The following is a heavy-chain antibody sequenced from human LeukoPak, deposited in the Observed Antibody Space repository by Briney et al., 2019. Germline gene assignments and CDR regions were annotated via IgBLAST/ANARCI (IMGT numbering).Heavy chain of an antibody. CDR1: GFTFSDYY. V-gene: IGHV3-11*01. Sequence: PGGSLRLSCAAPGFTFSDYYMSWLRQAPGKGLEWVSYISSSGSTIYYADSVKGRFTISRDNAKNSLYLQMNSLRAEDTAVYYCARVGYYDSPPDYWGQGTLVTVSS. CDR2: ISSSGSTI. CDR3: ARVGYYDSPPDY. D-gene: IGHD3-22*01. J-gene: IGHJ4*02.